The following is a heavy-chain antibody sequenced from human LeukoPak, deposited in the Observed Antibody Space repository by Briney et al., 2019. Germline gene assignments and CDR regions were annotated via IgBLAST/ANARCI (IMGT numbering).Heavy chain of an antibody. CDR3: ARRHWGPIDY. CDR1: GGSISSYY. Sequence: SETLSLTCTVSGGSISSYYWSWIRQPPGKGLEWIGYIYYSVPTNYTPSLNRRVTISVATSKNQFSLKLSSVTAADTAVYYCARRHWGPIDYWGQGTLVTVSS. D-gene: IGHD7-27*01. J-gene: IGHJ4*02. CDR2: IYYSVPT. V-gene: IGHV4-59*08.